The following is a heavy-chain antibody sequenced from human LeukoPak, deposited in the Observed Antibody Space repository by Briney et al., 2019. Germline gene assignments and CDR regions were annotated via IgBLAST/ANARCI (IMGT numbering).Heavy chain of an antibody. CDR1: GYSISSGYY. V-gene: IGHV4-38-2*01. CDR2: IYHSGST. CDR3: ARQDYYYYYMDV. J-gene: IGHJ6*03. Sequence: SETLSLTCAVSGYSISSGYYWGWIRQPPGKGLEWIGSIYHSGSTYYNPSLKSRVTISVDTSKYQFSLKLSSVTAADTAVYYCARQDYYYYYMDVWGKGTTVTVSS.